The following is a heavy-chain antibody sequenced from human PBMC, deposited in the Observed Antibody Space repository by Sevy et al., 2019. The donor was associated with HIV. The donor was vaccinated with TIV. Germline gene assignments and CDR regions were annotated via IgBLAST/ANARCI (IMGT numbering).Heavy chain of an antibody. J-gene: IGHJ4*02. V-gene: IGHV3-74*01. Sequence: GGSLRLSCAASGFSFRNYWMHWVRQDPGKGLVWVSRISFDGSTTTYADSVKGRFTISRDNAKNTLYLQMNSLRAEDTAVYYCAREVGRGHDYWGQGTLVTVSS. CDR2: ISFDGSTT. D-gene: IGHD1-26*01. CDR3: AREVGRGHDY. CDR1: GFSFRNYW.